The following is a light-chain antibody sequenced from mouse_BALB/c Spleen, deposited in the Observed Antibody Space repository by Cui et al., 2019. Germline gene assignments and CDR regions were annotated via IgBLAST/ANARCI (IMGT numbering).Light chain of an antibody. J-gene: IGKJ5*01. V-gene: IGKV4-57*01. CDR2: STS. CDR3: QQRSSYPLT. CDR1: SIVSY. Sequence: QIVLTQSPAIMSASPGEKVTISCSASSIVSYMHWFQQKPGTSPKLWIYSTSNLASGVPARFSGSGSGTFFSLTISRMEAEDAATYYCQQRSSYPLTFGAGTKLELK.